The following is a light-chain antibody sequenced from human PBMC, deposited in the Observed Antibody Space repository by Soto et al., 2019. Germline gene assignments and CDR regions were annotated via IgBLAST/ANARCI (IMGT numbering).Light chain of an antibody. CDR3: AAWDDSLNGDWV. J-gene: IGLJ3*02. CDR2: SNN. V-gene: IGLV1-44*01. CDR1: NSNIGSNT. Sequence: QSLLTQPPSASGTPGQRVTISCSGSNSNIGSNTVNWYHQLPGTAPKLLIYSNNQRPSGVPDRFSGSKSGTSASLAISGLQSEDEADYYCAAWDDSLNGDWVFGGGTKLTVL.